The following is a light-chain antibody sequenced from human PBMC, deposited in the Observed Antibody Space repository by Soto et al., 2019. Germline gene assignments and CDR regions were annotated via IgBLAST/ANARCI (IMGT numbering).Light chain of an antibody. J-gene: IGLJ1*01. V-gene: IGLV1-44*01. Sequence: QSVLTQPPSASGTPGQRVPISCSGSSSDIGINSVSWYQQLPQTAPKLLIYNNNQRPSGVPDRFSGSKSGTSASLAISGLQSGDDADYYCAAWDDSLNGYVFGTGTKVTVL. CDR1: SSDIGINS. CDR3: AAWDDSLNGYV. CDR2: NNN.